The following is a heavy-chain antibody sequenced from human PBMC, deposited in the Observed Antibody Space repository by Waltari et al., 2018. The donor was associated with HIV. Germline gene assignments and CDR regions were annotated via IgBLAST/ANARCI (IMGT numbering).Heavy chain of an antibody. J-gene: IGHJ6*02. CDR2: IWYDGSNK. Sequence: QGQLVESGGGVVQPGRSRRLSCEASGCTLRRRGMTRVRQAPGKGLEWMAIIWYDGSNKYYGASVKGRFTISRDNSKNTLYLQMNSLRAEDTAVYYCARGIPQSNWGHYYYGMDVWGQGTTVTVSS. D-gene: IGHD7-27*01. V-gene: IGHV3-33*01. CDR3: ARGIPQSNWGHYYYGMDV. CDR1: GCTLRRRG.